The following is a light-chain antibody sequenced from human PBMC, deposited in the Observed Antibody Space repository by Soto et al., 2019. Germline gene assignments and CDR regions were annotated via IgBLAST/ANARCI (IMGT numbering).Light chain of an antibody. CDR3: QSYDSSLSGYV. CDR1: TSNIGSGYD. J-gene: IGLJ1*01. Sequence: QSVLTQPPSVSGAPGQRVTIPCTGTTSNIGSGYDVHWYQQLPGTAPKVLIYGNNNRPSGVPGRFSASKSGTSASLAITGLQAEDEADYYCQSYDSSLSGYVFGTGTKVTVL. V-gene: IGLV1-40*01. CDR2: GNN.